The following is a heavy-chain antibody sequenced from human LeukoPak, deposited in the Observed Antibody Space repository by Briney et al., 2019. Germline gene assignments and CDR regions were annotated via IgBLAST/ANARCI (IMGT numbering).Heavy chain of an antibody. J-gene: IGHJ4*02. V-gene: IGHV3-33*01. CDR1: GFTFSSYG. CDR3: VRDLGGRSGH. CDR2: IWYDGSNK. Sequence: GGSLRLSCAASGFTFSSYGMHWVRQAPGKGLEWVAVIWYDGSNKYYADSVKGRFTISRDNSKNMLYLQMNSLRAEDTAVYYCVRDLGGRSGHWGQGTLVTVSS. D-gene: IGHD1-26*01.